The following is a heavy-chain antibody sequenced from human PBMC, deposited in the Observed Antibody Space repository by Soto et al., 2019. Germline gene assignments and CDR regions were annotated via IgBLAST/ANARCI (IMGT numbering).Heavy chain of an antibody. Sequence: QVQLVQSGAEVKKPGASVKVSCKASGYTFTSYAMHWVRQAPGQRLEWMGWINAGNGNTKYSQKFQGRVTITRDTSASAAYMELSSLRSEDTAVYYCAGGRVVGVVMRVFSWFDHWGQGTLVTVSS. CDR3: AGGRVVGVVMRVFSWFDH. V-gene: IGHV1-3*01. D-gene: IGHD3-3*01. J-gene: IGHJ5*02. CDR1: GYTFTSYA. CDR2: INAGNGNT.